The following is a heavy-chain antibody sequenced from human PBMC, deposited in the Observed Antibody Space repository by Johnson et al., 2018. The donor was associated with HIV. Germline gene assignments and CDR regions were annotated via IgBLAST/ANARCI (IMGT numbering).Heavy chain of an antibody. V-gene: IGHV3-33*06. CDR3: AQENFEWELGAFDI. CDR1: GFTVSSNY. D-gene: IGHD1-26*01. CDR2: MWYDGSNK. J-gene: IGHJ3*02. Sequence: QVQLVESGGGLIQPGGSLRLSCAASGFTVSSNYMSWVRQAPGKGLEWVADMWYDGSNKYYADSVKGRFTISRDNSENTLYLQMNSLKAEDTAVYYCAQENFEWELGAFDIWGQGTMVTVSS.